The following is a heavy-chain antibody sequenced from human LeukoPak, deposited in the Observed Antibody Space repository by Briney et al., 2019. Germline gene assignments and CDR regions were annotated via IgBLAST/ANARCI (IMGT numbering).Heavy chain of an antibody. CDR1: GCTFTSYA. D-gene: IGHD6-19*01. V-gene: IGHV1-3*01. CDR2: INAGNGNT. J-gene: IGHJ4*02. Sequence: GASVKVSCKASGCTFTSYAMHWVRQAPGQGLEWMGWINAGNGNTKYSQKFQGRVTITRDTSASTAYMELSSLRSEDTAVYYCARGSRSIAVAGTFNRIDYWGQGTLVTVSS. CDR3: ARGSRSIAVAGTFNRIDY.